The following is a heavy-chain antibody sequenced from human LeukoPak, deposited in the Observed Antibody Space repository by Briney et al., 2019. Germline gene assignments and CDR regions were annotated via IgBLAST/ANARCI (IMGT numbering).Heavy chain of an antibody. CDR1: GFTFSNYG. D-gene: IGHD3-22*01. CDR3: AGYSSGYELDY. J-gene: IGHJ4*02. Sequence: SGGSLRLSCAASGFTFSNYGMHWVRQAPGKGLEWVAVIWYGGNNKFYADSVKGRFTISRDNFKDTLYLQMNSLRAEDTAVYYCAGYSSGYELDYWGQGALVTVSS. V-gene: IGHV3-33*01. CDR2: IWYGGNNK.